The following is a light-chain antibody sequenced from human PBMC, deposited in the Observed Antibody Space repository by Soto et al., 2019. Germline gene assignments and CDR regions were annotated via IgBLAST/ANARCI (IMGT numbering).Light chain of an antibody. Sequence: QSALTQPASVSGSPGQSSTISCTGTSSDVGRYDYVSWYQQHPGKAPKLMVSEVSHRPSGVSNRFSGSKSGNTASLTISGLQAEDEADYYCSSYSTMGTYVFGAGTKVTVL. V-gene: IGLV2-14*01. J-gene: IGLJ1*01. CDR1: SSDVGRYDY. CDR3: SSYSTMGTYV. CDR2: EVS.